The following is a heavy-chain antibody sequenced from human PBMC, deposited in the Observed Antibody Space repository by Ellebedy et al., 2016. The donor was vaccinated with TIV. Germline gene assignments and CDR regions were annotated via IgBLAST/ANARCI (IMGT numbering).Heavy chain of an antibody. V-gene: IGHV2-26*01. J-gene: IGHJ4*02. CDR1: GFSLDTNKMG. Sequence: SGPTLVKPTETLTLTCTVSGFSLDTNKMGVSWIRQPPGKALEWLAHFFSITDKAYNTSLKNRSTISKDTSRSQVVLTMTNMDPVDTATYFCARIRRSVTVSPERVFDYWGQGALVTVSS. D-gene: IGHD5/OR15-5a*01. CDR3: ARIRRSVTVSPERVFDY. CDR2: FFSITDK.